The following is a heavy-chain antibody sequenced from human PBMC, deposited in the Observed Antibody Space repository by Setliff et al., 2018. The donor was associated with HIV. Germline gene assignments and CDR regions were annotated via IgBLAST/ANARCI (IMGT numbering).Heavy chain of an antibody. CDR2: IWYDGSNK. Sequence: AGGSLRLSCAASGFTFSSYGMHWVRQAPGKGLEWVAVIWYDGSNKYYADSVKGRFTISRDNSKNTLYLQMNSLRGEDTGVYYCVRDTEVSSSWSFDYWGQGTLVTVSS. V-gene: IGHV3-33*01. CDR3: VRDTEVSSSWSFDY. D-gene: IGHD6-13*01. J-gene: IGHJ4*02. CDR1: GFTFSSYG.